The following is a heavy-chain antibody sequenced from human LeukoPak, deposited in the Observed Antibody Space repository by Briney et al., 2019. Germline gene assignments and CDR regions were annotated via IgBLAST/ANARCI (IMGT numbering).Heavy chain of an antibody. CDR1: GFTFSDYY. D-gene: IGHD2-15*01. CDR3: ASSSYWYYFDY. V-gene: IGHV3-11*04. CDR2: ISSSGSTI. Sequence: GGSLRLSCAASGFTFSDYYMSWISQAPGKGLEWVSYISSSGSTIYYADSVKGRFTISRDNAKNSLYLQMNSLRAEDTAVYYCASSSYWYYFDYWGQGTLVTVSS. J-gene: IGHJ4*02.